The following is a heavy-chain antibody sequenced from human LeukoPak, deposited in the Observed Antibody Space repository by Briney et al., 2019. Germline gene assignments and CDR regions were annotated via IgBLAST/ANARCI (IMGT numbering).Heavy chain of an antibody. V-gene: IGHV4-34*01. Sequence: SETLSLTCAVYGGSSSGYYWSWIRQPPGKGLEWIGEINHSGSTNYNPSLKSRVTISVDTSKNQFSLKLSSVTAADTAVYYCARSSFFRIAVAGRSRVHAFDIWGQGTMVTVSS. CDR2: INHSGST. CDR3: ARSSFFRIAVAGRSRVHAFDI. J-gene: IGHJ3*02. D-gene: IGHD6-19*01. CDR1: GGSSSGYY.